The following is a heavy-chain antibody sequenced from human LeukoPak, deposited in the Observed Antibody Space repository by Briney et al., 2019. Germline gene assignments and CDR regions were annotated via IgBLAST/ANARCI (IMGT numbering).Heavy chain of an antibody. CDR1: GGSISDYY. CDR3: ARKGISALAGAFDI. Sequence: SETLSLTCTVSGGSISDYYWSWIRQPAGKGLEWIGRIYTSGSTNYNPSFKTRVTMSVDTSKNQFSLKLSSVTAADTAVYYCARKGISALAGAFDIWGQGTMVIVSS. V-gene: IGHV4-4*07. J-gene: IGHJ3*02. D-gene: IGHD2-21*01. CDR2: IYTSGST.